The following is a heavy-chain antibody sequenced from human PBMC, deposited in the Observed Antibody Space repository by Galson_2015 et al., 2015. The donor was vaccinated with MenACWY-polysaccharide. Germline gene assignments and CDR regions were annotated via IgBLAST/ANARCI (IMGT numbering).Heavy chain of an antibody. CDR1: GFTFSSFW. D-gene: IGHD3-22*01. CDR3: ARDPLDSSCYTRGSVFDL. J-gene: IGHJ2*01. CDR2: IKQDGSEK. V-gene: IGHV3-7*01. Sequence: SLRLSCAASGFTFSSFWMSWVRQAPGKGLEWVAIIKQDGSEKYYVDSVKGRFPISRDNAKNSLYLQMNSLGSEDTAVYYCARDPLDSSCYTRGSVFDLWGRCTLVTVSS.